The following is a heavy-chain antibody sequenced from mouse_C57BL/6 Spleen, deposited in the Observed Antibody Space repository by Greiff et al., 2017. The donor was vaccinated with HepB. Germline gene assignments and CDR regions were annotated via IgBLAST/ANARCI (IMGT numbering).Heavy chain of an antibody. CDR2: INPNNGGT. D-gene: IGHD1-1*01. J-gene: IGHJ2*01. V-gene: IGHV1-18*01. CDR3: ARSLDWYGGNYFDY. Sequence: EVQLQQSGPELVKPGASVKIPCKASGYTFTDYNMDWVKQSHGKSLEWIGDINPNNGGTIYNQKFKGKATLTVDKSSSTAYMELRSLKSEDTAVYYCARSLDWYGGNYFDYWGQGTTLTVSS. CDR1: GYTFTDYN.